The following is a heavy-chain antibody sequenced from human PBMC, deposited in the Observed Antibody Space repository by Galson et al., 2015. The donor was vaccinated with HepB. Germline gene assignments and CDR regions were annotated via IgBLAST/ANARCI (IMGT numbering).Heavy chain of an antibody. Sequence: SVKVSCKASGGTFSSYAISWVRQAPGQGLEWMGGIIPILGIANYAQKFQGRVTITADKSTSTAYMELSSLRSEDTAVYYCARDNYYDSSGYPNWFDPWGQGTLVTVSS. CDR2: IIPILGIA. D-gene: IGHD3-22*01. CDR3: ARDNYYDSSGYPNWFDP. CDR1: GGTFSSYA. V-gene: IGHV1-69*10. J-gene: IGHJ5*02.